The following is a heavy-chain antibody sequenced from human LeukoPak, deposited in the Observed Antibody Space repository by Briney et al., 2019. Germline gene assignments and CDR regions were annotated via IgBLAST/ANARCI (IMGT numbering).Heavy chain of an antibody. CDR3: AKVRIAAAPSSFDY. CDR1: GFTFSDHY. D-gene: IGHD6-13*01. V-gene: IGHV3-72*01. CDR2: TRNKANSYTT. J-gene: IGHJ4*02. Sequence: PGGSLRLSXAASGFTFSDHYMDWVRQAPGKGLEWVGRTRNKANSYTTEYAASVKGRFTISRDDSKNSLYLQMNSLRAEDTAVYYCAKVRIAAAPSSFDYWGQGTLVTVSS.